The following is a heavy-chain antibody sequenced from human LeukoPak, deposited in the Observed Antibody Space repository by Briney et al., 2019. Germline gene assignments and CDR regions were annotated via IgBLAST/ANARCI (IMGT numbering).Heavy chain of an antibody. V-gene: IGHV4-34*01. CDR3: ARDRSMTYDY. J-gene: IGHJ4*02. Sequence: SETLSLTCAVYGRSFSGYYWSWIRQPPGKGLEWIGEINHSGSTNYNPSLKSRVTISVDTSKNQFSLKLSSVTAADTAVYYCARDRSMTYDYWGQGTLVTVSS. CDR2: INHSGST. CDR1: GRSFSGYY.